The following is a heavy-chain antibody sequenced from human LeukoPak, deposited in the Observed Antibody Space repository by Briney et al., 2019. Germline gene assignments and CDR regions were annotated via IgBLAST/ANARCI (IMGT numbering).Heavy chain of an antibody. J-gene: IGHJ6*02. Sequence: PGRSLRLSCAASGFTFSSYAMHWVRQAPGKGLEWVAVISYDGSNKYYADSVKGRFTISRDNSKNTLYLQMNSLRAEDTAVYYCARDLGDSSGYYYGWDNYYCYYGMDVWGQGTTVTVSS. CDR1: GFTFSSYA. D-gene: IGHD3-22*01. CDR2: ISYDGSNK. V-gene: IGHV3-30-3*01. CDR3: ARDLGDSSGYYYGWDNYYCYYGMDV.